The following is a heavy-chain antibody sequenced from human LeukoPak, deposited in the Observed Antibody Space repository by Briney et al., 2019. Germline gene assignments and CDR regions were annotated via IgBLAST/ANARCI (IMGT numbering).Heavy chain of an antibody. V-gene: IGHV1-2*02. Sequence: GASVKVSCKASEYTFTDYSMHWVRQAPGQRPEWMGWVNPNSGSTSYAPRFQGRVSMTTDTSITTAFMELSGPTSDDTAVYYCARMSPHHTWEQLGFDYWGQGTLVTVSP. D-gene: IGHD1-26*01. CDR1: EYTFTDYS. CDR2: VNPNSGST. CDR3: ARMSPHHTWEQLGFDY. J-gene: IGHJ4*02.